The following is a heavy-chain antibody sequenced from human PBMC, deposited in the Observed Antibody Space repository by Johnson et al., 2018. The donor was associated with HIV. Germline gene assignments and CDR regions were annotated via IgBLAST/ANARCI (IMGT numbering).Heavy chain of an antibody. CDR2: ISYSGSNK. CDR1: GFTFSSFA. Sequence: QVQLVESGGGVVQPGRSLRLSCVASGFTFSSFAMHWVRQTPGNGLEWVSIISYSGSNKYYADSVKGRFTISRDNSKNTLYLQMNSLRAEDTAVYYCARDEVAGAFDIWGQGTMVTVSS. V-gene: IGHV3-30*14. J-gene: IGHJ3*02. CDR3: ARDEVAGAFDI.